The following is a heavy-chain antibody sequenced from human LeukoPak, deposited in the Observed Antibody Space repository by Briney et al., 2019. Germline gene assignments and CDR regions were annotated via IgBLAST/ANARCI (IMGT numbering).Heavy chain of an antibody. D-gene: IGHD2-15*01. J-gene: IGHJ4*02. CDR1: GGSISSGNYF. CDR2: MSESGIN. Sequence: PSETLSLTCTVSGGSISSGNYFWGWIRQPPGKGLEYIASMSESGINHYNPSLKGRVTISVDTSKKQFSLKVSSVTAADTAVYYCARQDCCGGSCYRTYFDYWGQGTLVTVSS. V-gene: IGHV4-39*01. CDR3: ARQDCCGGSCYRTYFDY.